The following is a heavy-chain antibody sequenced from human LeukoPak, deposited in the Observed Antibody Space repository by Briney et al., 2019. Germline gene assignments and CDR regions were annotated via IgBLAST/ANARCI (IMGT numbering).Heavy chain of an antibody. V-gene: IGHV3-74*01. Sequence: GGSLRLSCAASGFTFSSYWMHWVRQAPGKGLVWVSRINSDGSSTTYADSVKGRFTISRDNAKNTLYLQMNSLRAEDTAVYYCARVFSGWYFYFDNWGQGTLVTASS. CDR2: INSDGSST. D-gene: IGHD6-19*01. CDR1: GFTFSSYW. J-gene: IGHJ4*02. CDR3: ARVFSGWYFYFDN.